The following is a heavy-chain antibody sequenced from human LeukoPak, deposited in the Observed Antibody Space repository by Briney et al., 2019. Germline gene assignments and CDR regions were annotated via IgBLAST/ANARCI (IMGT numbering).Heavy chain of an antibody. V-gene: IGHV4-59*08. Sequence: SETLSLTCTVSGGSISSYYWSWIQQPPGKGLEWIGYIYYSGSTNYNPSLKSRVTISVDTSKNQFPLKLSSVTAADTAVYYCARHEYYYGSADYWGQGTLVTVSS. D-gene: IGHD3-10*01. CDR1: GGSISSYY. CDR3: ARHEYYYGSADY. CDR2: IYYSGST. J-gene: IGHJ4*02.